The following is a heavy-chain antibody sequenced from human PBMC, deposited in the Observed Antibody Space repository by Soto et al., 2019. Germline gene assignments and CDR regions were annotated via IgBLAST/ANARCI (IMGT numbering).Heavy chain of an antibody. Sequence: GESLKISCQVSGYTLTIYWIGWVRQMPGKGLEWMGIIYPSDSDTRYSPSFQGQVTISADQSINTAYLQWDSLKASDTAIYYCARPANTVADHFDLWGQGTPVT. D-gene: IGHD4-17*01. CDR2: IYPSDSDT. V-gene: IGHV5-51*01. CDR1: GYTLTIYW. CDR3: ARPANTVADHFDL. J-gene: IGHJ4*02.